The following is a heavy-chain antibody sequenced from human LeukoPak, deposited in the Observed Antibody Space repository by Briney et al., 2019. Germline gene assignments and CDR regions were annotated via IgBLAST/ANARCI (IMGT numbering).Heavy chain of an antibody. D-gene: IGHD3-3*01. J-gene: IGHJ4*02. CDR3: ARASTYYDFSL. V-gene: IGHV4-61*02. CDR1: GGSISSGSYY. CDR2: IYTSGST. Sequence: ASETLSLTCTVSGGSISSGSYYWSWIRQPAGKGLEWIGRIYTSGSTNYNPSLKSRVTISVDTSKNQFSLKLSSVTAADTAVYYCARASTYYDFSLWGQGTLVTVSS.